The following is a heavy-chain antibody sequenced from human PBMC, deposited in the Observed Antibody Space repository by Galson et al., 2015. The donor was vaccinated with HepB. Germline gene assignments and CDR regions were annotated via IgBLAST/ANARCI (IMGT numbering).Heavy chain of an antibody. D-gene: IGHD3-3*01. CDR3: AKHDSPGQYNWYFDL. CDR1: GFTFSIYA. V-gene: IGHV3-23*01. CDR2: ISGSGGIT. J-gene: IGHJ2*01. Sequence: SLRLSCAASGFTFSIYAMTWVRQAPGKGLEWVSRISGSGGITSYADSVKGRFTISRDNSKNTLYLQMNSLRAEDTAVYYCAKHDSPGQYNWYFDLWGRGTRVTVSS.